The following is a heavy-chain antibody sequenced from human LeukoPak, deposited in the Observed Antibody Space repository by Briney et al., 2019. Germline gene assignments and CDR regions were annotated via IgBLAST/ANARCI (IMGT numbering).Heavy chain of an antibody. CDR1: GYTLTELS. CDR3: ATVVYTYDFWSGYSPPDQYFQH. CDR2: FDPEDGET. V-gene: IGHV1-24*01. Sequence: ASVKVSCKVSGYTLTELSMHLVRQAPGKGLEWMGGFDPEDGETIYAQKFQGRVTMTEDTSTDTAYMELSSLRSEDTAVYYCATVVYTYDFWSGYSPPDQYFQHWGQGTLVTVSS. J-gene: IGHJ1*01. D-gene: IGHD3-3*01.